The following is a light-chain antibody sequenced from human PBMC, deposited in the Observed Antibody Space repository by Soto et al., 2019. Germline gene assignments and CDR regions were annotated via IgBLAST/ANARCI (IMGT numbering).Light chain of an antibody. V-gene: IGLV1-47*01. CDR3: GTWDDGFRGL. CDR1: SSNIGDHF. CDR2: RNE. Sequence: QVVAILNYEDSSNIGDHFVYWYQKVPETAPKLLIYRNEERPSGVPDRFSGSKSGTSASLAISGLRAEDEAGNYCGTWDDGFRGLFGGGIKVTAL. J-gene: IGLJ3*02.